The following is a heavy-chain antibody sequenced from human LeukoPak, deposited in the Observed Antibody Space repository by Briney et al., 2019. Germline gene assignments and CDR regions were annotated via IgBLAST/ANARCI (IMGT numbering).Heavy chain of an antibody. CDR3: ARDARVQKWFGEVIMTTTYYFDD. CDR1: GGSISSSSYY. Sequence: SETLSLTCTVSGGSISSSSYYWGWIRQPPGKGLEWIGSIYYSGSACYNPSLKSRVTISVDTSKNQFSLKLTSVTAADTAVYYCARDARVQKWFGEVIMTTTYYFDDWGQGTLVTVSS. CDR2: IYYSGSA. D-gene: IGHD3-10*01. V-gene: IGHV4-39*07. J-gene: IGHJ4*02.